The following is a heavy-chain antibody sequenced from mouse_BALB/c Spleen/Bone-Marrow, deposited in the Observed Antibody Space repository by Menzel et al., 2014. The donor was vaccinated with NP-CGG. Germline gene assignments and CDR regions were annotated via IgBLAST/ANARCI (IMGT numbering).Heavy chain of an antibody. J-gene: IGHJ4*01. Sequence: EVQRVESGGGLVKPGGSLKLSCAASGFTFSSYAMSWVRQTPEKRLEWDASISSGGSTFYPDSVKGRFTISRENARNILYLQMSSLRSEDTAMYYCVYGNYSYYYAMDFWGQGTSVTVSS. CDR1: GFTFSSYA. CDR2: ISSGGST. V-gene: IGHV5-6-5*01. D-gene: IGHD2-1*01. CDR3: VYGNYSYYYAMDF.